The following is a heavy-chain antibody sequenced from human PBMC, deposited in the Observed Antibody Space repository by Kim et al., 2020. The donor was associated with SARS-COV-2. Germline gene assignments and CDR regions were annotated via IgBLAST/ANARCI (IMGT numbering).Heavy chain of an antibody. CDR3: ARDRTEIGMDV. CDR2: INHSGST. V-gene: IGHV4-34*01. Sequence: SETLSLTCAVYGGSFSGYYWSWIRQPPGKGLEWIGEINHSGSTNYNPSLKSRVTISVDTSKNQFSLKLSSVTAADTAVYYCARDRTEIGMDVWGQGTTVTVSS. D-gene: IGHD3-22*01. CDR1: GGSFSGYY. J-gene: IGHJ6*02.